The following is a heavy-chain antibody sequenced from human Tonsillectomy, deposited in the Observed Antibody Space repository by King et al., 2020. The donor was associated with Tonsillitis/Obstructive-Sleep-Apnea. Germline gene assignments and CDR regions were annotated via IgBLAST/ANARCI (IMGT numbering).Heavy chain of an antibody. D-gene: IGHD3-3*01. J-gene: IGHJ5*02. CDR1: GYTFTSYA. Sequence: QLVQSGAEVKKPGASVTVSCKASGYTFTSYAMHWVRQAPGQRLEWMGWINAGNGNTKYSQKFQGRVTITRDTSASTAYMELSSLRSEDTAVYYCARATIFGVVTNWFDPWGQGTLVTVSS. V-gene: IGHV1-3*01. CDR3: ARATIFGVVTNWFDP. CDR2: INAGNGNT.